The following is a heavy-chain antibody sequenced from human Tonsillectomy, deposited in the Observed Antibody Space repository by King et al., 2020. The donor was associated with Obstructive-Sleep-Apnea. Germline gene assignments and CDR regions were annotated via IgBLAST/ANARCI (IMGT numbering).Heavy chain of an antibody. D-gene: IGHD3-22*01. CDR1: GGSFSGYY. CDR3: ARSGDYYDISGYYY. Sequence: VQLQQWGAGLLKPSETLSLTCVVYGGSFSGYYWSWIRQPPGKGLEWIGEINHSGSTNYNPSLKSRVTISVDTSKNQFSLKLSSVTAADTAVYYCARSGDYYDISGYYYWGQGTLVTVSS. V-gene: IGHV4-34*01. J-gene: IGHJ4*02. CDR2: INHSGST.